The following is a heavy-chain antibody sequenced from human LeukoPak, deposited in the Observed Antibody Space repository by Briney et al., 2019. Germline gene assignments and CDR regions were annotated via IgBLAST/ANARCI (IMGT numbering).Heavy chain of an antibody. CDR1: GGSIATYY. V-gene: IGHV4-59*08. D-gene: IGHD2-2*01. Sequence: MASETLSLTCTVSGGSIATYYWGWIRQPPGKGLEWIGYMSYSGGTIYNPSLMSRVTISVETSKNQFSLKLTSVTAADTAVYYCARHPRCSSTICRYHFDHWGRGALVTVSS. CDR3: ARHPRCSSTICRYHFDH. J-gene: IGHJ4*02. CDR2: MSYSGGT.